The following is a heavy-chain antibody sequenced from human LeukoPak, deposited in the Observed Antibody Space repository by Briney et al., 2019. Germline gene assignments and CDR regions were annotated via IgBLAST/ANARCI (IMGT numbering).Heavy chain of an antibody. D-gene: IGHD5-12*01. CDR1: GYTFTSYA. CDR3: ARGLSGYETTDY. V-gene: IGHV1-69*13. Sequence: SVKVSCKASGYTFTSYAISWVRQAPGQGLEWMGGIIPIFGTANYAQKFQGRVTITADESTSTAYMELSSLRSEDTAVYYCARGLSGYETTDYWGQGTLVTVSS. CDR2: IIPIFGTA. J-gene: IGHJ4*02.